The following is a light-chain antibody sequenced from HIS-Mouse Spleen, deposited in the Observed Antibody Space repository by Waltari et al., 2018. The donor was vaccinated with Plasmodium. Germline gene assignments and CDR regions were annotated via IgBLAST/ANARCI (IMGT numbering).Light chain of an antibody. CDR1: QSVSSY. CDR3: QQRSNWPRVLT. CDR2: DAS. Sequence: EIVLTQSPATLSLSPGERATLSCRASQSVSSYLAWYQQKPVQAPRLLIYDASNRATGIPARFSGSGSGTDFTLTISSLEPEDFAVYYCQQRSNWPRVLTFGGGTKVEIK. J-gene: IGKJ4*01. V-gene: IGKV3-11*01.